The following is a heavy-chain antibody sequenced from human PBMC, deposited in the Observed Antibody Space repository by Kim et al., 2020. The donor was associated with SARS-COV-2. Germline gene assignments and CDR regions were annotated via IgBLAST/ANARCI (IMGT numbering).Heavy chain of an antibody. CDR2: INHSGST. J-gene: IGHJ4*02. V-gene: IGHV4-34*01. CDR1: GGSFSGYY. Sequence: SETLSLTCAVFGGSFSGYYWSWIRQPPGKGLEWIGEINHSGSTNYNPSLKSRVTISVDTSKNQFSLKLSSVSAADTAVYYCVRGRALAVAGWYDYWGQGTLVTVSS. CDR3: VRGRALAVAGWYDY. D-gene: IGHD6-19*01.